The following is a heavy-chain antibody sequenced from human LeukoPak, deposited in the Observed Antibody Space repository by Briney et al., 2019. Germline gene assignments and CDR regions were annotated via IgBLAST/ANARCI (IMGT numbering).Heavy chain of an antibody. CDR2: ISSSSSTI. Sequence: GGSLRLSCAASGFTFSSYSMNWVRQAPGKGLEWVSYISSSSSTIYYADSVKGRFTISRDNAKNSLYLQMNTLRDEDTAVYYCARDIVVVPAAHVVYFDYWGQGTLVTVSS. CDR1: GFTFSSYS. D-gene: IGHD2-2*01. CDR3: ARDIVVVPAAHVVYFDY. V-gene: IGHV3-48*02. J-gene: IGHJ4*02.